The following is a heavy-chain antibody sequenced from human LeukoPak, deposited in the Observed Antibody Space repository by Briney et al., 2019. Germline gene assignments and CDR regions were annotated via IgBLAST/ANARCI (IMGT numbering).Heavy chain of an antibody. CDR1: GFTFSSYS. J-gene: IGHJ4*02. Sequence: GGSLRLSCAASGFTFSSYSMNWVRQAPGKGLEWVSSISSSSSYIYYADSVKGRFTISTDNAKNSLYLQMNSLRAEDTAVYYCAREDTAMVIPFDYWGQGTLVTVSS. D-gene: IGHD5-18*01. CDR3: AREDTAMVIPFDY. V-gene: IGHV3-21*01. CDR2: ISSSSSYI.